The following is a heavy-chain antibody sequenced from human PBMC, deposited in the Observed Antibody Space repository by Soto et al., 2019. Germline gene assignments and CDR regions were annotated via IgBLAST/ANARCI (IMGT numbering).Heavy chain of an antibody. CDR2: VDNDGTSA. Sequence: EVQLVESGGGLVQPGGSLRLSCAASGFTFTNYWMHWVRQGPGKGLVWVARVDNDGTSATYADSVKGRFTISRDNAKNTLYLQMNSLRAEDTAVYYCVRYTPHNCFDPWGQGTLVTVSS. CDR1: GFTFTNYW. J-gene: IGHJ5*02. D-gene: IGHD2-2*02. CDR3: VRYTPHNCFDP. V-gene: IGHV3-74*01.